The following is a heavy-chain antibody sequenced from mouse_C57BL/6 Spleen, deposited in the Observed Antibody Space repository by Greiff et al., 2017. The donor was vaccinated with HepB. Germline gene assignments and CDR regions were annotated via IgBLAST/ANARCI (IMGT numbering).Heavy chain of an antibody. CDR3: ARGLRPGFAY. CDR1: GFTFSDYG. D-gene: IGHD2-4*01. CDR2: ISSGSSTI. J-gene: IGHJ3*01. Sequence: EVKLMESGGGLVKPGGSLKLSCAASGFTFSDYGMHWVRQAPEKGLEWVAYISSGSSTIYYADTVKGRFTISRDNAKNTLFLQMTSLRSEDTAMYYCARGLRPGFAYWGQGTLVTVSA. V-gene: IGHV5-17*01.